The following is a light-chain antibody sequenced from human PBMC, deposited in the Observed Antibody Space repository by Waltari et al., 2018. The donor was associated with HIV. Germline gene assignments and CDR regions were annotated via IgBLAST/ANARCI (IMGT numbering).Light chain of an antibody. J-gene: IGLJ3*02. CDR3: QVWDTTTDQWV. CDR1: NIGSKS. V-gene: IGLV3-21*04. CDR2: DDN. Sequence: SYVLTQPPSVSVDPGETARITCGGTNIGSKSVQWYQQKPGQAPVLVIYDDNDRPSGIHERFSGSSSGNTGTLTISRVEAGDEADYYCQVWDTTTDQWVFGGGTELAVL.